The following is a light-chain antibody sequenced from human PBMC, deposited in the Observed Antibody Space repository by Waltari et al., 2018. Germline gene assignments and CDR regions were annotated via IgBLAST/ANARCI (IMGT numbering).Light chain of an antibody. Sequence: EIVMTQSPATLSVSPGERATLSCRVSQSISSNLAWYQQKPGQAPRLLIYGASTRATGIPARFSGSGSGTEFTLTISSLQSEDFAIYYCQQYNNWPKSTFGQGTKVEIK. CDR3: QQYNNWPKST. J-gene: IGKJ1*01. CDR1: QSISSN. CDR2: GAS. V-gene: IGKV3-15*01.